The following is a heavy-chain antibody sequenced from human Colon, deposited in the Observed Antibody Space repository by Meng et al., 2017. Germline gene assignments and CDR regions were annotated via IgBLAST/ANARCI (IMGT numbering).Heavy chain of an antibody. CDR1: GFTFSSYW. D-gene: IGHD4-23*01. Sequence: EVQLVESGGGLVQPGGSLRLSCTASGFTFSSYWMNWVRQVPGKGLVWVSQMNTDGSVTRYADSVKGRFTISRDNAKNTLYLQMNSLRAEDTAVYYCVKDKRWNACDSWGQGTMVTVSS. J-gene: IGHJ3*02. V-gene: IGHV3-74*01. CDR2: MNTDGSVT. CDR3: VKDKRWNACDS.